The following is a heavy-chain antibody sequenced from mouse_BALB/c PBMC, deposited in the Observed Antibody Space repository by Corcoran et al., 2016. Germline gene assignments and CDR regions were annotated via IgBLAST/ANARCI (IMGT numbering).Heavy chain of an antibody. CDR1: GYTFTSYV. V-gene: IGHV1S136*01. J-gene: IGHJ3*01. CDR2: INPYNDGT. CDR3: ARLNSFAY. Sequence: EGQRKKEGPELVKPGASVKMSCKASGYTFTSYVMHWVKQKPGQGLEWIGYINPYNDGTKYNEKFKGKATLTSDKSSSTAYMELSSLTSEDSAVYYCARLNSFAYWGQGTLVTVSA. D-gene: IGHD4-1*02.